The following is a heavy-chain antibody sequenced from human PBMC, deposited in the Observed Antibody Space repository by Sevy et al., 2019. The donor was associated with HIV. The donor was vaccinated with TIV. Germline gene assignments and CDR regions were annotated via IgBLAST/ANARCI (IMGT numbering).Heavy chain of an antibody. Sequence: SETLSLTCTVSGGSISSYYWSWIRQPPGKGLEWIGYIYYSGSTNYNPSLKSRVTISVDTSKNQFSLKLSSVTAADTAMYYCARRGYSYGRNWFDPWGQGTLVTVSS. J-gene: IGHJ5*02. V-gene: IGHV4-59*13. D-gene: IGHD5-18*01. CDR2: IYYSGST. CDR3: ARRGYSYGRNWFDP. CDR1: GGSISSYY.